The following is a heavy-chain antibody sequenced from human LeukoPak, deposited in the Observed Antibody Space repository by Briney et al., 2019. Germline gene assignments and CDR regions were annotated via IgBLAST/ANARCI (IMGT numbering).Heavy chain of an antibody. D-gene: IGHD4-17*01. CDR2: ISGSGGST. V-gene: IGHV3-23*01. J-gene: IGHJ4*02. Sequence: GGSLRLSCAASGFTFSSYWMSWVRQAPGKGLEWVSGISGSGGSTFYADSVKGRFTISGDNSKNTLYLQMSSLRAEDTAVYYCAKDRNGDFAYYFDFWGQGTLVTVSS. CDR1: GFTFSSYW. CDR3: AKDRNGDFAYYFDF.